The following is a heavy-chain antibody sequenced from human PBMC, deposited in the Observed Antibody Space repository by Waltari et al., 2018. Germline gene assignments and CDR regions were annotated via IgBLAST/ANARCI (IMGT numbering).Heavy chain of an antibody. D-gene: IGHD1-26*01. Sequence: QLQLQESGPGLVKPSETLSLTCTVSGGSISSSSYYWGWIRQPPGKGLEWIGSIYYSGSTYYNPSLKSRVTISVDTSKNQFSLKLSSVTAADTAVYYCARDRGIVGAPSYFQHWGQGTLVTVSS. CDR2: IYYSGST. CDR1: GGSISSSSYY. V-gene: IGHV4-39*07. J-gene: IGHJ1*01. CDR3: ARDRGIVGAPSYFQH.